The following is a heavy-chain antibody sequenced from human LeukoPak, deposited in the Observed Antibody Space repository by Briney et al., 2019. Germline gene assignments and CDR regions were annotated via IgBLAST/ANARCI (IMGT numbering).Heavy chain of an antibody. CDR2: IRSKSNSYAT. D-gene: IGHD3-10*01. V-gene: IGHV3-73*01. J-gene: IGHJ6*02. CDR1: GFSFSGSA. CDR3: TRQRFGELA. Sequence: QSRGSLRLSCAASGFSFSGSAMHWVRQTSGKGLEWVGRIRSKSNSYATAYAASVKGRFTISRDDSKNTAYLQMSSLKTEDTAVYYCTRQRFGELAWGQGTTVTVSS.